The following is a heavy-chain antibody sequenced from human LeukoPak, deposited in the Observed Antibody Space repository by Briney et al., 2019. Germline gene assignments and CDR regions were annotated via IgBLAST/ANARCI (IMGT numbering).Heavy chain of an antibody. CDR3: ARGAASGGSLDY. CDR2: IYYSGST. J-gene: IGHJ4*02. Sequence: SETLSLTCTVSGGSISSSSYYWGWIRQPPGKGLEWIGSIYYSGSTYYNPSLKSRVTISVDTSKNQFSLKLSSVTAADTAVYYCARGAASGGSLDYWGQGTLVTVSS. V-gene: IGHV4-39*01. D-gene: IGHD1-26*01. CDR1: GGSISSSSYY.